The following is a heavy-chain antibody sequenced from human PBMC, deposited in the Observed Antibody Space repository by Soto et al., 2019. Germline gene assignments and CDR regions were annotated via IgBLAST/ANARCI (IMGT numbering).Heavy chain of an antibody. J-gene: IGHJ4*02. Sequence: QLQLQESGSGLVKPSQTLSLTCAVSGGSISSGGYSWSWIRQPPGKGLEWIGYIYHRGSTYYTPSLKSGVTISVDRSKNQFSLKLSSVTAADTAVYYCARGIAAAGTFQFDYWGQGTLVTVSS. V-gene: IGHV4-30-2*01. CDR3: ARGIAAAGTFQFDY. CDR1: GGSISSGGYS. D-gene: IGHD6-13*01. CDR2: IYHRGST.